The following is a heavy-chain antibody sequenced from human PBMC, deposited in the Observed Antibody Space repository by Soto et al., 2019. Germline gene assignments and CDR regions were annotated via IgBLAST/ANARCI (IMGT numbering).Heavy chain of an antibody. CDR3: ARPKTPRPYCSSTSCSYHDAFDI. CDR1: GYSFTSYW. Sequence: GESLKISCKGSGYSFTSYWIGWVRQMPGKGLEWMGIIYPGDSDTRYSPSFQGQVTISADKSISTAYLQWSSLKASDTAMYYCARPKTPRPYCSSTSCSYHDAFDIWGQGTMVTVSS. D-gene: IGHD2-2*01. V-gene: IGHV5-51*01. CDR2: IYPGDSDT. J-gene: IGHJ3*02.